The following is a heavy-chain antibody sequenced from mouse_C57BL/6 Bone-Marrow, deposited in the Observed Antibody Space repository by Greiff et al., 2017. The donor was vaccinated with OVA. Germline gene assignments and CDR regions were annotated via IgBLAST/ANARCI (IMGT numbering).Heavy chain of an antibody. CDR1: GSTFTSYW. D-gene: IGHD2-12*01. V-gene: IGHV1-55*01. CDR3: ARLVLRRAIAY. Sequence: QVHVKQPGAELVKPGASVKMSCKASGSTFTSYWITWVKQRPGQGLEWIGDIYPGSGSTNYNEKFKSKATLTVDTSSSTAYMQLSSLTSEDSAVYYCARLVLRRAIAYWGQGTLGTVSA. CDR2: IYPGSGST. J-gene: IGHJ3*01.